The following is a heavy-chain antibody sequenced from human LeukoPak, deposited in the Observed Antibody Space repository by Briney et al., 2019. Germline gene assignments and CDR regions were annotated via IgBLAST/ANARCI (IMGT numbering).Heavy chain of an antibody. CDR3: ARGLPCSSSSWGVYYFDY. D-gene: IGHD6-6*01. CDR2: ISAYNGNT. CDR1: GYTFTSYG. Sequence: ASVKVSCKASGYTFTSYGISWVRQAPGQGLEWMGWISAYNGNTNYAQKLQGRVTMTTDTSTSTAYMELRSLGSDDTAVYYCARGLPCSSSSWGVYYFDYWGQGTLVTVSS. V-gene: IGHV1-18*01. J-gene: IGHJ4*02.